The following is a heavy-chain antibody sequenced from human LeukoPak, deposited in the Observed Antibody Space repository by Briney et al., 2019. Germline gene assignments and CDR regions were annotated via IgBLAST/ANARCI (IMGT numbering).Heavy chain of an antibody. J-gene: IGHJ5*02. Sequence: SDTLSLTCTVSGASISLYYWSWIRQPAGKGLEWIGRIYNSGYTNYNPSLESRVTKSLDYSKHEFALKLSSVTAADTALYYCARGHPLDCTNGVCYIDWFDPWGQGTQVTVSS. V-gene: IGHV4-4*07. CDR1: GASISLYY. D-gene: IGHD2-8*01. CDR3: ARGHPLDCTNGVCYIDWFDP. CDR2: IYNSGYT.